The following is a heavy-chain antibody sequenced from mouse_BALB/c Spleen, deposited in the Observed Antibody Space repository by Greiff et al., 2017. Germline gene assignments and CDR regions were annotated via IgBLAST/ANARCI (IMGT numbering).Heavy chain of an antibody. V-gene: IGHV5-6*01. Sequence: EVQRVESGGDLVKPGGSLKLSCAASGFTFSSYGMSWVRQTPDKRLEWVATISSGGSYTYYPDSVKGRFTISRDNAKNTLYLQMSSLKSEDTAMYCCARQRELLLRNYAMDYWCQGTSVTVSA. J-gene: IGHJ4*01. CDR2: ISSGGSYT. D-gene: IGHD1-2*01. CDR1: GFTFSSYG. CDR3: ARQRELLLRNYAMDY.